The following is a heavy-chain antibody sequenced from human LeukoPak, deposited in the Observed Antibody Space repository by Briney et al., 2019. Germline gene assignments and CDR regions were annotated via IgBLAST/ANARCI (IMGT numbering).Heavy chain of an antibody. V-gene: IGHV4-39*07. CDR2: IYCSGST. CDR1: GFTSSSYA. J-gene: IGHJ4*02. D-gene: IGHD6-19*01. CDR3: AEAVAGTHYFDY. Sequence: PGGSLRLSCAASGFTSSSYAMSWVRQAPGKGLEWIGSIYCSGSTYYNPSLKSRVTISVDTSKNQFSLKLSSVTAADTAVYYCAEAVAGTHYFDYWGQGTLVTVSS.